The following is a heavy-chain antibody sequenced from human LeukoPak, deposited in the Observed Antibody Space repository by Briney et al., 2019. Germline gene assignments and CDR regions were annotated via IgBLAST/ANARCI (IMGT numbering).Heavy chain of an antibody. J-gene: IGHJ4*02. CDR3: AKDPREGWLRSPY. V-gene: IGHV3-23*01. CDR2: ISDSGGTT. Sequence: GGSLRLSCAASGFTFSSYGMSWVRQAPGKGLEWGSGISDSGGTTYYVDSVKGRFTISRDNSKNTLYLQMNSMTAEDTAVYYCAKDPREGWLRSPYWGQGTLVTVSS. CDR1: GFTFSSYG. D-gene: IGHD5-12*01.